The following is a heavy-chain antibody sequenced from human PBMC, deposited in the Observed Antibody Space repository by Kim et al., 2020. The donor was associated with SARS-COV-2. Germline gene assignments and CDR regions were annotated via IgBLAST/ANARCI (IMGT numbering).Heavy chain of an antibody. Sequence: SETLSLTCTVSGGSISSYYWSWIRQPPGKGLEWIGYIYYSGSTNYNPSLKSRVTISVDTSKNQFSLKLSSVTAADTAVYYCARAVAQYDSSGYYQKYQYYFDYWGQGTLVTVSS. CDR1: GGSISSYY. V-gene: IGHV4-59*13. D-gene: IGHD3-22*01. J-gene: IGHJ4*02. CDR3: ARAVAQYDSSGYYQKYQYYFDY. CDR2: IYYSGST.